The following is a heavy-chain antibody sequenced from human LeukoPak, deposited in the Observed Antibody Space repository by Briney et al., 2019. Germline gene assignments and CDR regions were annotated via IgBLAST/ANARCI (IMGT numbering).Heavy chain of an antibody. Sequence: SETLSPTCTVSGGSISSYYWSWIRQPPGKGLEWIGYIYYSGSTNYNPSLKSRVTISVDTSKNQFSLKLSSVTAADTAVYYCARGIAAAYDFDYWGQGTLVTVSS. CDR1: GGSISSYY. CDR3: ARGIAAAYDFDY. CDR2: IYYSGST. D-gene: IGHD6-13*01. V-gene: IGHV4-59*01. J-gene: IGHJ4*02.